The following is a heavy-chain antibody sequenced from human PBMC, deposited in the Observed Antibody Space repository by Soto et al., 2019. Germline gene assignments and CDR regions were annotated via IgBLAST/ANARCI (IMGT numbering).Heavy chain of an antibody. D-gene: IGHD2-15*01. Sequence: QLQLQESGPGLVKPSETLSLTCTVSGGSISSSSYYWGWIRPPPGQGLEWIGSLYYRGSTYYNPSLKSRVTISVDTSKNQFARKLSAVTAADTAVYYGARSPQEYCSGGSCYPDAFDIWGQGTMVTVSS. CDR3: ARSPQEYCSGGSCYPDAFDI. J-gene: IGHJ3*02. V-gene: IGHV4-39*01. CDR1: GGSISSSSYY. CDR2: LYYRGST.